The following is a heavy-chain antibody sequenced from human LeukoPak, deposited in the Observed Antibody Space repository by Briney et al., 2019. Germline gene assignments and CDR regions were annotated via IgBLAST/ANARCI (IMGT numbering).Heavy chain of an antibody. D-gene: IGHD3-10*01. CDR2: IWYDGSNK. Sequence: PGGSLRLSCAASGFTFSSYGMHWVRQAPGKGLEWVAVIWYDGSNKYYADSVKGRFTISRDNSKNTLYLQMNSLRAEDTAVYYCARDGVAMVRYYYYGMDVWGQGTTVTVSS. J-gene: IGHJ6*02. CDR3: ARDGVAMVRYYYYGMDV. V-gene: IGHV3-33*01. CDR1: GFTFSSYG.